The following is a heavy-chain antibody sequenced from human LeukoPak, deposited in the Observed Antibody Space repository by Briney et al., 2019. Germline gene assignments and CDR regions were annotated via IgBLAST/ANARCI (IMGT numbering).Heavy chain of an antibody. CDR1: GVSISSYY. CDR3: AGSVVVVDATFDP. V-gene: IGHV4-59*08. Sequence: SETLSLTCTVSGVSISSYYLSWIRQPPGKGLEWIGYIYYSGSTNYNPSLKSRVTISVDTSKHQFSLKLSSVTAADTAVYYCAGSVVVVDATFDPWRQGTLVTVSS. CDR2: IYYSGST. D-gene: IGHD2-15*01. J-gene: IGHJ5*02.